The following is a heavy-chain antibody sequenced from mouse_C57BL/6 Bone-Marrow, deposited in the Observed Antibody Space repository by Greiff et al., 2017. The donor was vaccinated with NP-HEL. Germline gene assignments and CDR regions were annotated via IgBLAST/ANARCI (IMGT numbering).Heavy chain of an antibody. Sequence: EVHLVESGGGLVKPGGSLKLSCAASGFTFSSYTMSWVRQTPEKRLEWVATISGGGGNTYYPDSVKGRITISRDKAKNTLYLQMSSLSSEDTALYYCASEGVYGVHWYFDVWGTVTTVTVSS. V-gene: IGHV5-9*01. J-gene: IGHJ1*03. CDR3: ASEGVYGVHWYFDV. CDR1: GFTFSSYT. CDR2: ISGGGGNT. D-gene: IGHD1-1*02.